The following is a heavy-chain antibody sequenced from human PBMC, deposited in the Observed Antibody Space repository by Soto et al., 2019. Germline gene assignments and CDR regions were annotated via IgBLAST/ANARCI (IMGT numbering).Heavy chain of an antibody. CDR1: GGSISSYY. Sequence: SETLSLTCTVSGGSISSYYWSWIRQPPGKGLEWIGYIYYSGSTNYNPSLKSRVTISVDTSKNQFSLKLSSVTAADTAVYYCARVGSPRDYYYGMDVWGQGTTVTVSS. CDR3: ARVGSPRDYYYGMDV. V-gene: IGHV4-59*01. CDR2: IYYSGST. J-gene: IGHJ6*02. D-gene: IGHD6-13*01.